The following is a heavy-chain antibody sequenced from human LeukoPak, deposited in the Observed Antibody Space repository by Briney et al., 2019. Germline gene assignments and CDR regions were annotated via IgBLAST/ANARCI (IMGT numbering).Heavy chain of an antibody. CDR2: IYPGDSDT. CDR1: GYDFSNYW. D-gene: IGHD4-4*01. J-gene: IGHJ6*02. V-gene: IGHV5-51*01. Sequence: GESLQISCKGSGYDFSNYWIGWVRPVPGKGLEGMGIIYPGDSDTRNSPSFQGQVTMSADKSTSSAYLQWSSLKASDTAVYYCARHNYSKRLGPKYFYYGMDVWGQGTTVTVSS. CDR3: ARHNYSKRLGPKYFYYGMDV.